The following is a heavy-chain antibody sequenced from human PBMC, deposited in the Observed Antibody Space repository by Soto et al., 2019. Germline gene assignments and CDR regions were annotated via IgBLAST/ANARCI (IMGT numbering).Heavy chain of an antibody. CDR2: VYHSGST. J-gene: IGHJ6*02. CDR3: ARTYSSSYSRYPVYYGMDV. V-gene: IGHV4-59*01. D-gene: IGHD3-22*01. Sequence: QVQLQESGPGLGKPSETLSLTCTVSGDSISSYFWSWIRQPPGKGLEWIGCVYHSGSTNYMPSLRWGVRISRDTSKNQFSLRLTSVTAADTAVYYCARTYSSSYSRYPVYYGMDVWGQGTTVTVSS. CDR1: GDSISSYF.